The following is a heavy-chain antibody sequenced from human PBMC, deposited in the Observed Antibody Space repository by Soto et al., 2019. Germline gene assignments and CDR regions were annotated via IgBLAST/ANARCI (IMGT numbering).Heavy chain of an antibody. Sequence: SVKVSCKASGGTFSSYAISWVRQAPGQGLEWMGGIIPIFGTANYAQKFQGRVTITADESTSTAYMELSSLRSEDTAVYYCARGTYDFWSGPSGDWFDPWGQGTLVTVSS. J-gene: IGHJ5*02. CDR1: GGTFSSYA. V-gene: IGHV1-69*13. CDR2: IIPIFGTA. D-gene: IGHD3-3*01. CDR3: ARGTYDFWSGPSGDWFDP.